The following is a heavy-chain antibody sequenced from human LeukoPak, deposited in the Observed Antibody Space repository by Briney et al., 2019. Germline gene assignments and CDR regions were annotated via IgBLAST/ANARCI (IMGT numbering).Heavy chain of an antibody. J-gene: IGHJ4*02. CDR1: GFTFDDYA. D-gene: IGHD5-18*01. CDR3: AKGREYSYGRFHS. Sequence: GGSLRLSCAASGFTFDDYAMHWVRQAPGKGLEWVSGISWNSGIIGYADSVKGRFTISRDNAKNSLYLQMNSLRAEDTALYYCAKGREYSYGRFHSWGQGTLVTVSS. V-gene: IGHV3-9*01. CDR2: ISWNSGII.